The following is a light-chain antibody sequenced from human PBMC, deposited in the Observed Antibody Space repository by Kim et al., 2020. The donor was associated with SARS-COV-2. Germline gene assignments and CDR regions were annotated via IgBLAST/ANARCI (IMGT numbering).Light chain of an antibody. CDR1: QTINSY. CDR2: HTS. Sequence: EIVLTQSPATRSLSPGERATLSCTASQTINSYLAWYQQKPGQAPRLLIYHTSSRATGIPARFSGSGSGTDFTLTVSSLEPEDFAVYYCQQGTTFGGGTKVDIK. J-gene: IGKJ4*01. V-gene: IGKV3-11*01. CDR3: QQGTT.